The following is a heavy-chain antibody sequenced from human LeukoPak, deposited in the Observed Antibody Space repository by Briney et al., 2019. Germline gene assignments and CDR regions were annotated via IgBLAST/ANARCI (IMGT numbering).Heavy chain of an antibody. V-gene: IGHV1-46*01. D-gene: IGHD5-18*01. Sequence: ASVKVSCKASGYTLTSHYMHWVRQAPGQGLEWMGIINPSGGSTSYAQKFQGRVTMTRDTSTSTVYMDLSSLRSEDTAVYYCATDRGYSYGQTLTFAYWGQGTLVTVSS. CDR2: INPSGGST. CDR1: GYTLTSHY. CDR3: ATDRGYSYGQTLTFAY. J-gene: IGHJ4*02.